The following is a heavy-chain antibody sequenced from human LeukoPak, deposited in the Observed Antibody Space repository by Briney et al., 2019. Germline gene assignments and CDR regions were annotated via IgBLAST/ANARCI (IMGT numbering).Heavy chain of an antibody. CDR2: ISAYNGNT. V-gene: IGHV1-18*01. Sequence: ASVKVSCKASGYTFTSYGISWVRQAPGQGLEWMGWISAYNGNTNYAQKLQGRVTMTTDTSTSTAYMELRSLRSDDTAVYYCATDNWNYYYFDYWGQGTLVTVSS. CDR3: ATDNWNYYYFDY. D-gene: IGHD1-7*01. CDR1: GYTFTSYG. J-gene: IGHJ4*02.